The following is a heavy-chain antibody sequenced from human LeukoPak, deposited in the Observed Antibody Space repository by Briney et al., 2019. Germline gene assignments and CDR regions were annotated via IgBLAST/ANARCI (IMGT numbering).Heavy chain of an antibody. D-gene: IGHD1-26*01. CDR2: IHHSGST. CDR3: ARDWDSRLYSWFDP. V-gene: IGHV4-38-2*02. Sequence: SETLSLTCTVSGYSISSGYYWGWIRQPPGKGLEWIGSIHHSGSTYYNPSLKSRVTISVDTSKNQFSLKLSSVTAADTAVYYCARDWDSRLYSWFDPWGQGTLVTVSS. CDR1: GYSISSGYY. J-gene: IGHJ5*02.